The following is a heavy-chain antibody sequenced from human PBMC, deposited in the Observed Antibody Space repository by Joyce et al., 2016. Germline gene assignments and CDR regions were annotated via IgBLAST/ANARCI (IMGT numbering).Heavy chain of an antibody. Sequence: QVQLVQSGAEVKKPGASVKVSCKASGYTVTGHTIHWVRQAPGQSLEWMGWINAGNGNTRFSQKFQGRVTVSRDTSANTAYMEVSSLRSEDTAVYYCARGSSALTYFDFWGQGTLVTVSS. CDR3: ARGSSALTYFDF. J-gene: IGHJ4*02. CDR2: INAGNGNT. D-gene: IGHD3-10*01. V-gene: IGHV1-3*01. CDR1: GYTVTGHT.